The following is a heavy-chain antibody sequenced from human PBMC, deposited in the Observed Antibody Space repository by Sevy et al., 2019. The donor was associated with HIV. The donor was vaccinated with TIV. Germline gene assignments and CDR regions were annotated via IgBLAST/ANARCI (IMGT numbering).Heavy chain of an antibody. D-gene: IGHD5-18*01. Sequence: GGSLRLSCAGSGFTFRSYAIHWVRQAPGKGLEWVAVISYDGSTKYYADSVKVRFTISRDNSNNTLYLQMNSLRPEDTAIYYCARELDYSYGALYYFDFWGQGTLVTVSS. CDR2: ISYDGSTK. V-gene: IGHV3-30-3*01. CDR3: ARELDYSYGALYYFDF. CDR1: GFTFRSYA. J-gene: IGHJ4*02.